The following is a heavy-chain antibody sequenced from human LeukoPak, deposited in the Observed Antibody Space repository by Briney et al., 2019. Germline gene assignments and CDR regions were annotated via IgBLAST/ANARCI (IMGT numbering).Heavy chain of an antibody. Sequence: GASVKVSCKASGYTFTSYYMHWVRQAPGQGLEWMGIINPSGGSTSYAQKFQGRVTMTRDTTTSTVYMELSSLRSEDTAVYYCARDSEPPGIAAAVSWFDPWGQGTLVTVSS. CDR1: GYTFTSYY. CDR2: INPSGGST. V-gene: IGHV1-46*01. CDR3: ARDSEPPGIAAAVSWFDP. J-gene: IGHJ5*02. D-gene: IGHD6-13*01.